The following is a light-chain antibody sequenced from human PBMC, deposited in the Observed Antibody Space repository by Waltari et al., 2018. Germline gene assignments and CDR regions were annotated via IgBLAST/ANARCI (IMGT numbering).Light chain of an antibody. Sequence: DIQMTQSPSSLSASVVDRVTITCQASQDISNYLNWYQQKPGKAPKRLIYDASNWETGVPSRFSGSGAGTDFTLTISSLQPEDIATYYCQQYDNLPYTFGQGTKLEIK. CDR1: QDISNY. V-gene: IGKV1-33*01. CDR2: DAS. CDR3: QQYDNLPYT. J-gene: IGKJ2*01.